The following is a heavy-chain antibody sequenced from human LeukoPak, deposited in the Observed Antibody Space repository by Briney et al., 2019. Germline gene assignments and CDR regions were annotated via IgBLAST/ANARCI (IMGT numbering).Heavy chain of an antibody. Sequence: ASVKVSCKASGYTFTSYGISWVRQAPGQGLEWMGWISAYNGNTNYAQKLQGRVTMTTDTSTSTAYMELRSLRSDDTAVYYCARADIVVVPAAPLENWGQGTLVTVSS. D-gene: IGHD2-2*01. CDR1: GYTFTSYG. J-gene: IGHJ4*02. CDR3: ARADIVVVPAAPLEN. V-gene: IGHV1-18*01. CDR2: ISAYNGNT.